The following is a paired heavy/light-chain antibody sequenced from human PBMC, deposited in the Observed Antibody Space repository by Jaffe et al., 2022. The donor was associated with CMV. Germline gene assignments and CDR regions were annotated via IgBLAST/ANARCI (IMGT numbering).Light chain of an antibody. CDR3: AAWDDSLNGTM. CDR2: SNN. Sequence: QSVLTQPPSASGTPGQRVTISCSGSSSNIGSNTVNWYQQLPGTAPKLLIYSNNQRPSGVPDRFSGSKSGTSASLAISGLQSEDEADYYCAAWDDSLNGTMFGGGTKLTVL. V-gene: IGLV1-44*01. J-gene: IGLJ3*02. CDR1: SSNIGSNT.
Heavy chain of an antibody. CDR3: ARDLLRLNTVGIFGVVPIQYYYYGMDV. J-gene: IGHJ6*02. V-gene: IGHV1-2*02. D-gene: IGHD3-3*01. Sequence: QVQLVQSGAEVKKPGASVKVSCKASGYTFTGYYMHWVRQAPGQGLEWMGWINPNSGGTNYAQKFQGRVTMTRDTSISTAYMELSRLRSDDTAVYYCARDLLRLNTVGIFGVVPIQYYYYGMDVWGQGTTVTVSS. CDR2: INPNSGGT. CDR1: GYTFTGYY.